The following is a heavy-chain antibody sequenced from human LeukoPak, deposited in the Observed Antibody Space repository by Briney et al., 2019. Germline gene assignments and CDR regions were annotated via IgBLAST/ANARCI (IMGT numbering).Heavy chain of an antibody. D-gene: IGHD3-22*01. J-gene: IGHJ4*02. CDR3: AREWAYYDSSGYYSSFDY. CDR1: GSTFSSYS. CDR2: ISSSSSYI. V-gene: IGHV3-21*01. Sequence: PGGSLRLSCAASGSTFSSYSMNWVRQAPGKGLEWVSSISSSSSYIYYADSVKGRFTISRDNAKNSLYLQMNSLRAEDTAVYYCAREWAYYDSSGYYSSFDYWGQGTLVTVSS.